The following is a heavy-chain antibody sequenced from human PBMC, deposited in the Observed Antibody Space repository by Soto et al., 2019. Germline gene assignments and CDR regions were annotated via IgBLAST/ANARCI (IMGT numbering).Heavy chain of an antibody. Sequence: QVQLQQWGAGLLKPSETLSLTCAVYGGSFSGYYWSWIRQPPGKGLEWIGEINHSGSTNYNPSLKSRVTISVDTSKNQFSLKLSSVTAADTAVYYCARGLLRYFDWLKGRSWFDPWGQGTLVTVSS. CDR3: ARGLLRYFDWLKGRSWFDP. V-gene: IGHV4-34*01. D-gene: IGHD3-9*01. J-gene: IGHJ5*02. CDR1: GGSFSGYY. CDR2: INHSGST.